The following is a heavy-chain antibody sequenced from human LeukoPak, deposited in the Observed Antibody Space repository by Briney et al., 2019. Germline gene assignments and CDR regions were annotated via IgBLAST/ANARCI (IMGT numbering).Heavy chain of an antibody. Sequence: GGSLRLSCAASGFTFSSYGMSWVRQAPGKGLEWVSAISGSGGSTYYADSVKGRFTISRDNSKNTLYLQMNSLRAEDTAVYYCAKDRAYYYDSSGYYLDYWGQGTLVTVSS. D-gene: IGHD3-22*01. J-gene: IGHJ4*02. CDR3: AKDRAYYYDSSGYYLDY. V-gene: IGHV3-23*01. CDR2: ISGSGGST. CDR1: GFTFSSYG.